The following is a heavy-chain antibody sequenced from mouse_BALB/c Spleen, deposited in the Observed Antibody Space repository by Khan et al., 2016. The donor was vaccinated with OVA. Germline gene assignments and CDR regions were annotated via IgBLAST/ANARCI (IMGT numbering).Heavy chain of an antibody. D-gene: IGHD2-12*01. CDR2: ISYSGST. CDR3: ARDSSRYNYAMDY. V-gene: IGHV3-2*02. J-gene: IGHJ4*01. CDR1: VYSITSDYA. Sequence: EVQLQESGPGLVKPSQSLSLTCTVTVYSITSDYAWNWIRQFPGNKLEWMGYISYSGSTNYNPSLKSRISITRDTSKNQFFLQLNSVTTEDTATYYCARDSSRYNYAMDYWGQGTSVTVSS.